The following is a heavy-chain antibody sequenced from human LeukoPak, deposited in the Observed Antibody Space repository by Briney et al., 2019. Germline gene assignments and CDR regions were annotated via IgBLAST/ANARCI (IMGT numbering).Heavy chain of an antibody. CDR2: IYYSGST. V-gene: IGHV4-39*01. CDR1: GGSISSSSYY. Sequence: SETLSLTCTVSGGSISSSSYYWGWIRQPPGKGLEWIGSIYYSGSTYYNPSLKSRVTISVDTSKNQFSLKLSSVTAADTAVYYCARGGYSSSWYVRGGWFDPWGQGTLVTVSS. J-gene: IGHJ5*02. CDR3: ARGGYSSSWYVRGGWFDP. D-gene: IGHD6-13*01.